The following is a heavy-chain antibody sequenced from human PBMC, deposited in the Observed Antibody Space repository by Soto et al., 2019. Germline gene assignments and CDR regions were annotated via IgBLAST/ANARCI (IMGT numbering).Heavy chain of an antibody. D-gene: IGHD5-12*01. CDR1: CGSFSGYY. CDR3: ARALATITYYYYYMDV. V-gene: IGHV4-34*01. Sequence: SETLSVTCAVYCGSFSGYYWSWIRQPPGKGLEWIGEINHSGSTNYNPSLKSRVTISVDTSKNQFSLKLSSVTAADTAVYYCARALATITYYYYYMDVWGKGTTVTVSS. CDR2: INHSGST. J-gene: IGHJ6*03.